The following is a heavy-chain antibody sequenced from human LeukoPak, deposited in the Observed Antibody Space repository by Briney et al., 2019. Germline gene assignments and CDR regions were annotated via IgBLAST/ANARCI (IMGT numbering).Heavy chain of an antibody. J-gene: IGHJ6*02. Sequence: ASVKVSCKASGYTFTGYYMHWVRQAPGQGLEWMGRINPNSGGTNYAQKFQGRVTMTRDTSISTAYMELSRLRSDDTAVYYCARGRQGPTNDYGDYNQGGWVYYYYYYGMDVWGQGTTVTVSS. CDR3: ARGRQGPTNDYGDYNQGGWVYYYYYYGMDV. CDR2: INPNSGGT. V-gene: IGHV1-2*06. CDR1: GYTFTGYY. D-gene: IGHD4-17*01.